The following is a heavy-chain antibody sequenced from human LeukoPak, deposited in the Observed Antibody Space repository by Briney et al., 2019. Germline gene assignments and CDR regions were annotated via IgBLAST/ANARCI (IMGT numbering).Heavy chain of an antibody. CDR3: ARERFDRYGELLPYYYYYYMDV. D-gene: IGHD3-10*01. CDR2: IYTSGST. Sequence: SETLSLTCTVSGGSISSYYWSWLRQPAGKGLEWIGRIYTSGSTNYNPSLKSRVTMSVDTSKNQFSLKLSSVTAADTAVYYCARERFDRYGELLPYYYYYYMDVWGKGTTVTVSS. CDR1: GGSISSYY. J-gene: IGHJ6*03. V-gene: IGHV4-4*07.